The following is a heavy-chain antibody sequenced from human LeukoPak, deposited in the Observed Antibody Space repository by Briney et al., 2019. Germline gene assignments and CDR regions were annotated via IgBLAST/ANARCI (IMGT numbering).Heavy chain of an antibody. CDR1: GGSMSPYY. V-gene: IGHV4-59*01. Sequence: PSETLSPTCTVSGGSMSPYYWNWIRQAPGKGLEWIGYVFYSGNTYYNPSPRGRVTISIDTSKSQFSLNLSSVTAADTAVYFCAKGTRFDPWGQGTLVTVSS. D-gene: IGHD1-7*01. J-gene: IGHJ5*02. CDR3: AKGTRFDP. CDR2: VFYSGNT.